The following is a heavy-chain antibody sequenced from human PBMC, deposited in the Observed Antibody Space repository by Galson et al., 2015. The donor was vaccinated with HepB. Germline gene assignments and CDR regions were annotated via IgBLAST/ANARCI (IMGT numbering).Heavy chain of an antibody. CDR1: GYTFTSYD. Sequence: SVKVSCKASGYTFTSYDINWVRQATGQGLEWMGWMNPNSGNTGYAQKFQGRVIMTRDNSISAAYMELSDLRSEDTAVYYCARVRPKEAIYDASGWGDYWGQGTLVTVSS. CDR3: ARVRPKEAIYDASGWGDY. V-gene: IGHV1-8*01. D-gene: IGHD4/OR15-4a*01. CDR2: MNPNSGNT. J-gene: IGHJ4*02.